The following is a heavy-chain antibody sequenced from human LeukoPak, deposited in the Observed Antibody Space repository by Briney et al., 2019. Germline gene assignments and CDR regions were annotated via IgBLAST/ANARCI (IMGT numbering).Heavy chain of an antibody. D-gene: IGHD6-13*01. J-gene: IGHJ4*02. CDR3: ARVARIAAAGTLYFDY. CDR1: GGSISSSSYY. Sequence: SETLSLTCAVSGGSISSSSYYWGWIRQPPGKGLEWIGSIYYSGSTYFNPSLKSRITMSVDTSKNQFSLKLSSVTAADTAVYYCARVARIAAAGTLYFDYWGQGTLVTVSS. CDR2: IYYSGST. V-gene: IGHV4-39*07.